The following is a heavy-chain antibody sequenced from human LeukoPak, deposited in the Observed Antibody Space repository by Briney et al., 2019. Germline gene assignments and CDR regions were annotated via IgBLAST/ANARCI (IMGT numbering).Heavy chain of an antibody. V-gene: IGHV3-7*01. CDR3: ASGVSANDY. CDR2: MNVDGSEK. J-gene: IGHJ4*02. CDR1: GITFSTYW. D-gene: IGHD2/OR15-2a*01. Sequence: GGSLRLSCAASGITFSTYWMGWVRQAPGKGLEWVANMNVDGSEKYYVDSVKGRFTISRDNAKNSLYLQMNSLRAEDTAVYYCASGVSANDYWDQGTLVTVSS.